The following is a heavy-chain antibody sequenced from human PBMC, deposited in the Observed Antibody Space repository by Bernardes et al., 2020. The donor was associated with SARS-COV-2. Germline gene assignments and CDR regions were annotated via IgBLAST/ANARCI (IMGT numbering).Heavy chain of an antibody. CDR1: GFALSDYY. Sequence: ASMKVSCKASGFALSDYYIHWVRQAPGQGLEWMGWINPNSGDTNYAQKFQGRVTLTRDTSISTAYMDLSRLKSDDTAVYYCARDRYFDWFHGFDPWGQGTLVTVSS. D-gene: IGHD3-9*01. J-gene: IGHJ5*02. CDR3: ARDRYFDWFHGFDP. CDR2: INPNSGDT. V-gene: IGHV1-2*02.